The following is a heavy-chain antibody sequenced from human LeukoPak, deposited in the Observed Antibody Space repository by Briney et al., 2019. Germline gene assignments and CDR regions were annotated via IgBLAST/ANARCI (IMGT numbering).Heavy chain of an antibody. V-gene: IGHV3-30*04. J-gene: IGHJ4*02. CDR1: GFTFNHYA. CDR2: ISYDGSNK. CDR3: ARGSSWYGDPRGFDN. Sequence: TGRSLRLSCIASGFTFNHYAMHWARQAPGKGLEWMAVISYDGSNKDYADSVKGRFTISRDNSNLTMYLQINSLRGEDTAVYHCARGSSWYGDPRGFDNWGQGALVTVSS. D-gene: IGHD4-17*01.